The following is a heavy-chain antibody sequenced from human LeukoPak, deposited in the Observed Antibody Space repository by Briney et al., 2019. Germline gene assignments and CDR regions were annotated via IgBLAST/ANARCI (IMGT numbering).Heavy chain of an antibody. D-gene: IGHD3-16*02. V-gene: IGHV3-15*01. J-gene: IGHJ4*02. Sequence: GGSPRLSCAASGFTFSNAWMSWVRQAPGKGLEWVGRIKSKTDGGTTDYAAPVKGRFTISRDDSKNTLYLQMNSLKTEDTAVYYCTADYVWGSYRYPSYWGQGTLVTVSS. CDR2: IKSKTDGGTT. CDR3: TADYVWGSYRYPSY. CDR1: GFTFSNAW.